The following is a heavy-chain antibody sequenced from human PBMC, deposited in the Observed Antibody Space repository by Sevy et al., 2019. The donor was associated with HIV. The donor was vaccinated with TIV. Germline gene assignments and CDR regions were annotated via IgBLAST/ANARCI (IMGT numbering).Heavy chain of an antibody. CDR2: ISNDATKK. CDR1: GFRFSGYA. V-gene: IGHV3-30*04. D-gene: IGHD3-22*01. CDR3: AGGRYDSSGSFDAFDI. Sequence: GGSLRLSCAASGFRFSGYAMHWVRQAPGKGLEWMAVISNDATKKYHINSVKGRFTISRDKSKNTLYLQMHSLRAEDTAVYYCAGGRYDSSGSFDAFDIWGQGTMVTVSS. J-gene: IGHJ3*02.